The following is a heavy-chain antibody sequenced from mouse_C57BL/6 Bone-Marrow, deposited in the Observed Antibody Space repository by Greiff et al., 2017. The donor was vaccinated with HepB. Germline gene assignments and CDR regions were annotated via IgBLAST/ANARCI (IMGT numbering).Heavy chain of an antibody. J-gene: IGHJ2*01. Sequence: EVQLQQSVAELVRPGASVKLSCTASGFTIKNTYMHWVKQRPEQGLEWIGRIDPANGNTNYAPKFQGKATITADTSSNTAYLQLSSLTSEDTAIYYCARDLNYYGSSYYFDYWGKGTTLTVSS. CDR1: GFTIKNTY. D-gene: IGHD1-1*01. CDR2: IDPANGNT. CDR3: ARDLNYYGSSYYFDY. V-gene: IGHV14-3*01.